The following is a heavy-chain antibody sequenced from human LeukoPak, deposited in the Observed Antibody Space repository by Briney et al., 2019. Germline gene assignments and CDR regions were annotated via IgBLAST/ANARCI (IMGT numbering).Heavy chain of an antibody. J-gene: IGHJ4*02. V-gene: IGHV1-2*02. D-gene: IGHD3-22*01. CDR1: GYTFTGFY. Sequence: ASVKVSCKASGYTFTGFYLHWVRQAPGQGLEWMGWINPDSGGTVYEQKFQGRVTMTRDASITTAYMELSRLRSDDTAVYYCARYYDSSGYYYLDYWGQGTLVTVSS. CDR3: ARYYDSSGYYYLDY. CDR2: INPDSGGT.